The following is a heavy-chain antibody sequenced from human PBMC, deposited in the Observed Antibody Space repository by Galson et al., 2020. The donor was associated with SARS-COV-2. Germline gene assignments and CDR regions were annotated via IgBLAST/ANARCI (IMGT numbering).Heavy chain of an antibody. CDR1: GLNIRTSD. Sequence: GGSLRLSCTASGLNIRTSDMNWVRQAPGKGLEWVSYISGSGNTIYYADSVEGRFTISRDNVKNSLHLQMDSLRAEDTAIYYCARDVSTAVAAEVDYWGQGTLVTVSS. J-gene: IGHJ4*02. V-gene: IGHV3-48*03. CDR2: ISGSGNTI. D-gene: IGHD6-19*01. CDR3: ARDVSTAVAAEVDY.